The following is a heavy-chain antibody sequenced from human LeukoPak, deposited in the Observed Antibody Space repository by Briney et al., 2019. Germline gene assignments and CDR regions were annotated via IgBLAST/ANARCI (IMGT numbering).Heavy chain of an antibody. Sequence: ASVKVSCKASGYTFTSYYMHWVRQAPGQGLEWMGIINPSGGSTSYAQKFQGRVTMTRDTSTSTVYMELSSLRSEDTAVYYCARDLRGYSYYYGMDVWGQGTTVTVSS. V-gene: IGHV1-46*01. CDR2: INPSGGST. J-gene: IGHJ6*02. CDR1: GYTFTSYY. CDR3: ARDLRGYSYYYGMDV. D-gene: IGHD5-12*01.